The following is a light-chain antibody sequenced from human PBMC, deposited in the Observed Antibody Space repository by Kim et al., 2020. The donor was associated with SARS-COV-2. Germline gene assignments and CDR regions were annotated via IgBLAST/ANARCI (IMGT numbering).Light chain of an antibody. CDR1: QSVSSSY. V-gene: IGKV3-20*01. CDR2: GAS. J-gene: IGKJ5*01. CDR3: QQYGSSPPIT. Sequence: EIVLTQSPGTLSLSPGERATLSCRASQSVSSSYLAWYQQKPGQAPRLLIYGASSRATDIPDRFSGSGSGTDFTLTISRLEPEDFTVYYWQQYGSSPPITFGQGTRLEIK.